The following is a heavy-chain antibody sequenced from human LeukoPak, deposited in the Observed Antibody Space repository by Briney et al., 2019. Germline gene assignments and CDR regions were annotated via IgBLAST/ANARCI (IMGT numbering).Heavy chain of an antibody. D-gene: IGHD3-16*01. Sequence: GGSLRLSCAASGFTVSSHNMSWVRQAPGKGLEWVSVIYMGGNTFYVDSVKGRFTISRHTSKNTLYLQMNSLRPEDTAVYSCVRVGDEVAYTRGYLDYWGQGTLVTVSS. CDR2: IYMGGNT. J-gene: IGHJ4*02. CDR3: VRVGDEVAYTRGYLDY. CDR1: GFTVSSHN. V-gene: IGHV3-53*04.